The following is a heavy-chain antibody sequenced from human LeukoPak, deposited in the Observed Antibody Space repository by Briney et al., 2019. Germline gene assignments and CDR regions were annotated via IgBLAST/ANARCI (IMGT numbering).Heavy chain of an antibody. CDR2: ISSSGSNI. CDR3: ARGTWIFDY. V-gene: IGHV3-48*03. J-gene: IGHJ4*02. Sequence: GGSLTLSCAASGSTHSSYEMNWARQAPGKGREWVSYISSSGSNIYYTDSVKGRFTISRDNAKISLYLQMNSQRAEDTAVYYCARGTWIFDYWGQGTLVTVSS. CDR1: GSTHSSYE. D-gene: IGHD5-12*01.